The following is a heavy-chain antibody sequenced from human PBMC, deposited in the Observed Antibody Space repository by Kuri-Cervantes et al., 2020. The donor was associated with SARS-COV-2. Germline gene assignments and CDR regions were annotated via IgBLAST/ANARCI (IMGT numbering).Heavy chain of an antibody. CDR1: GYTFTGYY. V-gene: IGHV1-2*02. CDR3: ARSYFYDSSGYVMDY. Sequence: ASVKVSCKASGYTFTGYYMHWVRQAPGQGLEWMGWINPNSGGTNYAQKFQGRVTMTRDTSISTAYMELSRLRSDDTAVYYCARSYFYDSSGYVMDYWGQGTLVTVSS. CDR2: INPNSGGT. D-gene: IGHD3-22*01. J-gene: IGHJ4*02.